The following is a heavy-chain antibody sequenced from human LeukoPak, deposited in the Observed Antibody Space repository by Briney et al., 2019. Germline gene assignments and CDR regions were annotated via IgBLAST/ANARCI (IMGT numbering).Heavy chain of an antibody. CDR3: AKGGSSGYYNLDY. V-gene: IGHV3-23*01. J-gene: IGHJ4*02. CDR2: ISGSGGST. CDR1: GFTVSSNY. D-gene: IGHD3-22*01. Sequence: PGGSLRLSCPASGFTVSSNYMSWVCQAPGKGLEWVSAISGSGGSTYYADSVKGRFTISRGNSKNTLYLQMNSLRAEDTAVYYCAKGGSSGYYNLDYWGQGTLVTVSS.